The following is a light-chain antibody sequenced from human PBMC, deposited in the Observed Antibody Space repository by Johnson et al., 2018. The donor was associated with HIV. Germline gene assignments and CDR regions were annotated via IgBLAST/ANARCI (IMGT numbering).Light chain of an antibody. CDR1: SSNIGNNY. Sequence: QSVLTQPPSVSAAPGQKVTISCSGSSSNIGNNYVSWYQQLPGTAPKLLIYDNKKRPSGISDRFSGSKSGTSVTLGNNGLHTGDEADYYCGTWDSSLSVYVFGTGTKVTVL. J-gene: IGLJ1*01. CDR3: GTWDSSLSVYV. V-gene: IGLV1-51*01. CDR2: DNK.